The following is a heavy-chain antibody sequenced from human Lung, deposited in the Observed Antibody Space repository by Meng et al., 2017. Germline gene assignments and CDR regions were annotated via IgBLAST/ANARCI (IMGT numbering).Heavy chain of an antibody. CDR3: GRGRVVVAATPSDY. CDR2: ISSSSA. CDR1: GFTFSSYS. J-gene: IGHJ4*02. Sequence: EVQLVESGGGLVKPGGSLRLSCAASGFTFSSYSMSWVRQAPGKGLEWVSSISSSSAYADSVKGRFTISRDNAKNALYLQMNSLRAEETAVYYCGRGRVVVAATPSDYWGQGTLVTVSS. D-gene: IGHD2-15*01. V-gene: IGHV3-21*01.